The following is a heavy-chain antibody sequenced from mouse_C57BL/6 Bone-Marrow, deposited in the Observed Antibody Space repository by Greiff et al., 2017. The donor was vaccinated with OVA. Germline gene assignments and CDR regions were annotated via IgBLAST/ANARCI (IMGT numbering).Heavy chain of an antibody. V-gene: IGHV1-7*01. CDR1: GYTFTSYW. CDR3: ARSSYPYYYAMDY. J-gene: IGHJ4*01. Sequence: QVQLQQPGAELAKPGASVKLSCKASGYTFTSYWMHWVKQRPGQGLEWIGYINPSSGYTKYNQKFKDKATLTADKSSSTAYMQLSSLTYEDSAVYYCARSSYPYYYAMDYWGQGTSVTVSS. D-gene: IGHD2-12*01. CDR2: INPSSGYT.